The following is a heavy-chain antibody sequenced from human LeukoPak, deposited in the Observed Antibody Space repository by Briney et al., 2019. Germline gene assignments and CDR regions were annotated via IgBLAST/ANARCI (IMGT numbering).Heavy chain of an antibody. CDR1: GFTFSSYA. D-gene: IGHD5-18*01. V-gene: IGHV3-23*01. Sequence: GGSLRLSCAASGFTFSSYAMSWVRQAPGKGLEWVSAISGSGGSTYYADSVKGRFTISRENAKNSLYLQMNSLRAGDTAVYYCARMGYSEYYGMDVWGQGTTVTVSS. CDR2: ISGSGGST. CDR3: ARMGYSEYYGMDV. J-gene: IGHJ6*02.